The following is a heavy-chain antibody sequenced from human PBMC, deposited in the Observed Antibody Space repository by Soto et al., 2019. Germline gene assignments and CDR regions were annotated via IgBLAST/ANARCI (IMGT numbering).Heavy chain of an antibody. CDR3: ASSTAGITGTTMPSGYFDY. Sequence: GASVKVFCKASGYTFATYGSSWVRQAPGQGLEWMGWISTFNGKTNYAQKLQGRVTITADKSTSTAYMELSSLRSEDTAVYYCASSTAGITGTTMPSGYFDYWGQGTLVTVSS. J-gene: IGHJ4*02. V-gene: IGHV1-18*01. CDR2: ISTFNGKT. D-gene: IGHD1-20*01. CDR1: GYTFATYG.